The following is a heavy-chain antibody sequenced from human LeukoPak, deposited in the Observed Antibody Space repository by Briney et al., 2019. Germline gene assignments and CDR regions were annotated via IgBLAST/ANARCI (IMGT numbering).Heavy chain of an antibody. CDR1: GGSISSSSYY. CDR3: ARPTPHCSGGSCYSWTWFDP. D-gene: IGHD2-15*01. J-gene: IGHJ5*02. Sequence: KASETLSLTCTVSGGSISSSSYYWGWLRQPPGKGLEWIGSIYYSGSTYYNPSLKSRVTISVDTPKNQFSLKLSSVTAADTAVYYCARPTPHCSGGSCYSWTWFDPWGQGTLVTVSS. CDR2: IYYSGST. V-gene: IGHV4-39*01.